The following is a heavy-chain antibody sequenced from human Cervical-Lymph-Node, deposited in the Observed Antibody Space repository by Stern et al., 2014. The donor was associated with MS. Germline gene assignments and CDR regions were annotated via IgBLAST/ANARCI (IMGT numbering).Heavy chain of an antibody. CDR1: GFTVISSA. V-gene: IGHV1-58*01. D-gene: IGHD3-16*01. Sequence: QLLQPGPEVKKPGTSVKVSCKASGFTVISSAVQWVRQAPGQGLECIGWIVVGSDNTDYAQKFQERVTITRDMSTNTAYMELSSLRSEDTAVYYCAAGGNWFDPWGQGTLVTVSS. CDR2: IVVGSDNT. J-gene: IGHJ5*02. CDR3: AAGGNWFDP.